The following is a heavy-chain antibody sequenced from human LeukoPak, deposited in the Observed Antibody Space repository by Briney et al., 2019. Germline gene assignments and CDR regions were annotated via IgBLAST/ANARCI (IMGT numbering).Heavy chain of an antibody. CDR3: ARPRRFHYYSDRGNWFDP. Sequence: PSETLSFTCTVSGNSISSGDNYWSWIRQPAGKGLEWIGRSYTSGSTNYNPSLKSRVTISGDTSKNQFSLKLSSVTAADTAVYYCARPRRFHYYSDRGNWFDPWGQGTLVTVSS. D-gene: IGHD3-22*01. V-gene: IGHV4-61*02. J-gene: IGHJ5*02. CDR1: GNSISSGDNY. CDR2: SYTSGST.